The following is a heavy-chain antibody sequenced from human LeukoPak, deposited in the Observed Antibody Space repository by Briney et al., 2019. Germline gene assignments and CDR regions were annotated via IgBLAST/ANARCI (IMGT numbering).Heavy chain of an antibody. V-gene: IGHV1-69*05. CDR2: IIPIFGTA. D-gene: IGHD3-16*01. CDR1: GGTFSSYA. J-gene: IGHJ4*02. CDR3: ASCRRGTAGY. Sequence: SVKVSCKASGGTFSSYAISWVRQAPGQGLEWMGGIIPIFGTANYTQKFQGRVTITTDESTSTAYMELSSLRSEDTAVYYCASCRRGTAGYWGQGTLVTASS.